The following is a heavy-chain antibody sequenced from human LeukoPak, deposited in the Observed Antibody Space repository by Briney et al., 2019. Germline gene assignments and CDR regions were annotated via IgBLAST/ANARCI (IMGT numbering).Heavy chain of an antibody. CDR1: GGSISSYY. CDR2: IYYSGST. D-gene: IGHD6-19*01. CDR3: ARSRYTSGWYYFDY. Sequence: SETLSLTCTVSGGSISSYYWSWIRQPPGKGLEWIGYIYYSGSTNYNPSLKSRVTISVDTSKNQFSLKLSSVTAADTAVYYCARSRYTSGWYYFDYWGQGTLVTVSS. V-gene: IGHV4-59*01. J-gene: IGHJ4*02.